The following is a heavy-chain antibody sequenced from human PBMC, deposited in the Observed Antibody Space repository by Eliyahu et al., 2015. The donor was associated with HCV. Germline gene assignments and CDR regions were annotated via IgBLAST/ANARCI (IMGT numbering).Heavy chain of an antibody. CDR3: ARDTGFDGLHDY. J-gene: IGHJ4*02. Sequence: QVQLVQSGAEVKKSGASVKVSCKASGYPFTSYYIHWLRQAPGQGPEWMGRINPNSGVTDYAQKFQGRVTMTRDTSISTAYMELSLLTSDDTAVLYCARDTGFDGLHDYWGQGTLVTVSS. D-gene: IGHD5-12*01. CDR1: GYPFTSYY. V-gene: IGHV1-2*06. CDR2: INPNSGVT.